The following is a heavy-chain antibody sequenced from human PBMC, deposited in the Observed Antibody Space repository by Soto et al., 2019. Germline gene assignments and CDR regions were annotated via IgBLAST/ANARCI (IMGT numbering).Heavy chain of an antibody. CDR3: ARDGCITATCAGGGNWFDP. CDR1: GYTFTSYF. V-gene: IGHV1-46*01. D-gene: IGHD3-10*01. CDR2: INPSGGRT. Sequence: GASVKVSCKASGYTFTSYFMHWVRQAPGQGLEWMGIINPSGGRTTYAQKFQGRVTMTRDTSTSTVHMELRSLRSEDTAVYYCARDGCITATCAGGGNWFDPWGQGTPVTVSS. J-gene: IGHJ5*02.